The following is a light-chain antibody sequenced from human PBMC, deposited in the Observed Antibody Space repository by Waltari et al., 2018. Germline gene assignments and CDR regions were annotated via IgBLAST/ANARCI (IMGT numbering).Light chain of an antibody. CDR1: QSVGTS. J-gene: IGKJ4*01. V-gene: IGKV3-11*01. CDR3: QQRSIWPPLT. CDR2: DAS. Sequence: EVVLTQSPATLSLSPGERATLYCRASQSVGTSLAWYQQKPGQAPRLLIVDASNMAAGIPGRFSGRGSGTDFTLTITNLEPEDFAVDYCQQRSIWPPLTFGGGTHVDVK.